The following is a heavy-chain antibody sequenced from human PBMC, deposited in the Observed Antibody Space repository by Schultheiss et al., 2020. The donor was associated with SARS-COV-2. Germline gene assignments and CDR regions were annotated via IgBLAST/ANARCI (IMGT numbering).Heavy chain of an antibody. Sequence: SETLSLTCAVYGGSFSGYYWSWIRQPPGKGLEWIGEINHSGSTNYNPSLKSRVTISVDTSKNQFSLKLSSVTAADTAVYYCARGGEGIGLDYWGQGTLVTVSS. J-gene: IGHJ4*02. V-gene: IGHV4-34*01. CDR1: GGSFSGYY. CDR2: INHSGST. D-gene: IGHD1-26*01. CDR3: ARGGEGIGLDY.